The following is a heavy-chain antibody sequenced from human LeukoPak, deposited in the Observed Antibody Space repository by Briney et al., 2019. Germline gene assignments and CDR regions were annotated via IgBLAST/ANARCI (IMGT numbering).Heavy chain of an antibody. CDR1: GGSMESLNW. CDR3: ARAVGDYLRYGGYFFDS. CDR2: VFHSGTT. Sequence: PSGTLSLTCAVSGGSMESLNWRSWVRQHPGKGPEWIGEVFHSGTTNDNPSLKSRVTMSADRSKNQFSLKLSSVTAADTAIYYCARAVGDYLRYGGYFFDSWGQGILVVVSS. D-gene: IGHD4-17*01. V-gene: IGHV4-4*02. J-gene: IGHJ4*02.